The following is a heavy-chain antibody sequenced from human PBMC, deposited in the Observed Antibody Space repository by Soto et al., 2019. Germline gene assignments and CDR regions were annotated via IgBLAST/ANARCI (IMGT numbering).Heavy chain of an antibody. D-gene: IGHD3-22*01. CDR2: ISYDGSIK. J-gene: IGHJ3*02. CDR3: TRMYYYDRSGPGGVAFDI. Sequence: LRLSCAASGFTFSTYVVHWVRQAPGKGLEWVAVISYDGSIKCYADSVKGRFSISRDNSKNMVSLQMSSLRAEDTAVYYCTRMYYYDRSGPGGVAFDIWGQGTMVTVSS. V-gene: IGHV3-30*14. CDR1: GFTFSTYV.